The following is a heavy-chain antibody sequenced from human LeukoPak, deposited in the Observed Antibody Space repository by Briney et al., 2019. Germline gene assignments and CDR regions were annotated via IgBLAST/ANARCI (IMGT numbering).Heavy chain of an antibody. CDR3: ARAPSEIGGYYPEYFRH. V-gene: IGHV3-74*01. J-gene: IGHJ1*01. Sequence: PGGSLRLSCAASGFTFSTYWMHWVRHAPGKGGVWVSRIKSDGSTNYADSVKGRFTISRDNAKNTLSLQMNSLRPEDTGVYYCARAPSEIGGYYPEYFRHWGQGTLVTVSS. CDR2: IKSDGST. CDR1: GFTFSTYW. D-gene: IGHD3-22*01.